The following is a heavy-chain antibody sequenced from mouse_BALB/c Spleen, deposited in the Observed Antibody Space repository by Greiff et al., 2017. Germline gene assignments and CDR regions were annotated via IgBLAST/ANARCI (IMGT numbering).Heavy chain of an antibody. Sequence: EVQLVESGGGLVQPGGSRKLSCAASGFTFSSFGMHWVRQAPEKGLEWVAYISSGSSTIYYADTVKGRFTISRDNPKNTLFLQMTSLRSEDTAMYYCARQGLLLFDYWGQGTTLTVSS. D-gene: IGHD2-3*01. CDR1: GFTFSSFG. V-gene: IGHV5-17*02. CDR3: ARQGLLLFDY. CDR2: ISSGSSTI. J-gene: IGHJ2*01.